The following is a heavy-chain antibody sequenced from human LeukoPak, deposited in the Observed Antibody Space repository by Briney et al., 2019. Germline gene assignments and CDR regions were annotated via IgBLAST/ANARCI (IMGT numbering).Heavy chain of an antibody. Sequence: PGGSLRLSCAASGFPFSSYWVSWVRQAPGKGLEWVANIKQDGSDKYYVDSVKGRFTISRDNAKNSLYLQLNSLRADDTAVYYCARLTGTTGFDYWGQGTLVTVSS. CDR2: IKQDGSDK. CDR1: GFPFSSYW. CDR3: ARLTGTTGFDY. J-gene: IGHJ4*02. D-gene: IGHD1-1*01. V-gene: IGHV3-7*01.